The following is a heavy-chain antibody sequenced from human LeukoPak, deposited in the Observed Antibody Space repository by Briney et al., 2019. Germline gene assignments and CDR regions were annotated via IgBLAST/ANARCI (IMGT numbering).Heavy chain of an antibody. CDR2: ISAYNGNT. V-gene: IGHV1-18*01. CDR3: ARDSLYSSSLPSYGMDV. J-gene: IGHJ6*02. CDR1: GYTFTSFG. D-gene: IGHD6-13*01. Sequence: ASVKVSCKASGYTFTSFGISWVRQAPGQGLEWMGWISAYNGNTNYAQKLQGRVTMTTDTSMSTAYMELRSLRSDDTAVYYCARDSLYSSSLPSYGMDVWGQGTTVTVSS.